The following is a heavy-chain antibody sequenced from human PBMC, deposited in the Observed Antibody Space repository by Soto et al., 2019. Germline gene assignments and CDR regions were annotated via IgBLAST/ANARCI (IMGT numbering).Heavy chain of an antibody. D-gene: IGHD2-2*01. J-gene: IGHJ4*02. CDR1: GDSVSSNSAA. V-gene: IGHV6-1*01. CDR2: TYYRSKWYN. CDR3: ARSEYDMVVVPAAMVPYYFDY. Sequence: SQTLSLTCAISGDSVSSNSAAWNWIRQSPSRGLEWLGRTYYRSKWYNDYAVSVKSRITINPDTSKNQFSLQLNSVTPEDTAVYYCARSEYDMVVVPAAMVPYYFDYWGQGTLVTVSS.